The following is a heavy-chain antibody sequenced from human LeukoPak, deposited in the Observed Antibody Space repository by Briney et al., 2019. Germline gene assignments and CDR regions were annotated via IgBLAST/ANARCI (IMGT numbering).Heavy chain of an antibody. Sequence: PGGSLRLSCAASGFTFSSYAMSWVRQAPGKGLEWVSSISGSGEWVSGISGSGGTTYYADSVKGRFTISRDNSKNTLYLQMNSLRAEDTAVYYCAREAGGGSFDYWGQGTLVTVSS. J-gene: IGHJ4*02. CDR2: ISGSGGTT. CDR1: GFTFSSYA. D-gene: IGHD5-24*01. V-gene: IGHV3-23*01. CDR3: AREAGGGSFDY.